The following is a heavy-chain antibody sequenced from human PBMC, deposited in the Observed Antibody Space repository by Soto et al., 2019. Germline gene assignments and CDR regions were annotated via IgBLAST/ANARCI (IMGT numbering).Heavy chain of an antibody. Sequence: QLQLQESGPGLVKPSETLSLTCTVSGGSISSSSYYWGWIRQPPGKGLEWIGSIYYSGNPYYTPSLTSRVTIAGETSKNQFSLKLSSVTAADTAVYYCGREGVRYSTGGSRQVDYWGHGTLVTVSS. CDR2: IYYSGNP. CDR3: GREGVRYSTGGSRQVDY. D-gene: IGHD2-15*01. CDR1: GGSISSSSYY. V-gene: IGHV4-39*02. J-gene: IGHJ4*01.